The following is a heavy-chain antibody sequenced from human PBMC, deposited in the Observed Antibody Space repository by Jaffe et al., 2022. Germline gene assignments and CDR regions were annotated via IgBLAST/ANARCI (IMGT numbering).Heavy chain of an antibody. CDR3: ARHVNYDFWSGYMWGDAFDI. CDR2: IYYSGST. J-gene: IGHJ3*02. V-gene: IGHV4-39*01. Sequence: QLQLQESGPGLVKPSETLSLTCTVSGGSISSSSYYWGWIRQPPGKGLEWIGSIYYSGSTYYNPSLKSRVTISVDTSKNQFSLKLSSVTAADTAVYYCARHVNYDFWSGYMWGDAFDIWGQGTMVTVSS. D-gene: IGHD3-3*01. CDR1: GGSISSSSYY.